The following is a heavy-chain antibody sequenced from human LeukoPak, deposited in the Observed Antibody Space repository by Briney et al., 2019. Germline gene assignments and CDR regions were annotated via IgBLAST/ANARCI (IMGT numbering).Heavy chain of an antibody. J-gene: IGHJ4*02. CDR3: ARANWGGTQAAPFDN. V-gene: IGHV1-2*02. CDR2: INPNSGGT. D-gene: IGHD2-21*01. Sequence: ASVKVSCKASGYTFTGYYMHWVRQAPGQGLEWMGWINPNSGGTNYAQKFQGRVTMTRDTSISTAYMELSRLRSDDTAVYYCARANWGGTQAAPFDNGGQGPLVTVSS. CDR1: GYTFTGYY.